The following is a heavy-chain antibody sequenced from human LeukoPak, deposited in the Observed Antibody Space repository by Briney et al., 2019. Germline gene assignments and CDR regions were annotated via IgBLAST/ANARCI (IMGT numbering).Heavy chain of an antibody. Sequence: SETLSLTCTVSGGSISSSSYYWGWIRQPPGKGLEWIGSIYYSGSTYYNPSLKSRVTISVDTSKNQFSLKLSSVTAADTAVYYCAVAGGGDYFDYWGQGTLVTVSS. CDR2: IYYSGST. D-gene: IGHD6-19*01. J-gene: IGHJ4*02. CDR1: GGSISSSSYY. CDR3: AVAGGGDYFDY. V-gene: IGHV4-39*07.